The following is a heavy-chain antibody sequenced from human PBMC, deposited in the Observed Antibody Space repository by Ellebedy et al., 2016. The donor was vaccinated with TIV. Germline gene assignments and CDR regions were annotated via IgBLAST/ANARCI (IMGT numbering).Heavy chain of an antibody. CDR2: ISDSGSRT. CDR3: AKEPSEPGRGLDY. J-gene: IGHJ4*02. Sequence: GESLKISXAASGFTFHNYAMSWVRQAPGRGLEWVSAISDSGSRTYYADSVKGRFTISRDNSRNTLHLQMDSLRAEDTGVYYCAKEPSEPGRGLDYWGQGTLVTVSS. V-gene: IGHV3-23*01. CDR1: GFTFHNYA. D-gene: IGHD1-14*01.